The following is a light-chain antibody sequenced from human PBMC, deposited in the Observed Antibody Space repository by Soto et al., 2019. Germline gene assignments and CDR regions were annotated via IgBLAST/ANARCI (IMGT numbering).Light chain of an antibody. CDR1: QSINTY. CDR3: QQTYTCGFV. CDR2: AAA. J-gene: IGKJ3*01. V-gene: IGKV1-39*01. Sequence: DSQMTQSPSSLSASIGDRVTITCRASQSINTYLNWYQQRPGKAPELLIFAAATLQSCGPSRFRGRVSGTDLTHTISSLQPVDFATSYYQQTYTCGFVFGAGTTVD.